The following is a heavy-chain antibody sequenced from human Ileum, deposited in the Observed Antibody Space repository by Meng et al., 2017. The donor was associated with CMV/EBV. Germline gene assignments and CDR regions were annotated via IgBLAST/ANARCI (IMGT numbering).Heavy chain of an antibody. CDR1: AFTFSSYA. CDR3: AKLYGDLDNYYYYGMDV. D-gene: IGHD4-17*01. Sequence: GESLKISCEASAFTFSSYAMHWVRQAPGKGLDWVAVISDDGSNKYYAGSVKGRFTISRDNSKSTLYLQLNSLTPEDTAVYFCAKLYGDLDNYYYYGMDVWGQGTTVTVSS. J-gene: IGHJ6*02. CDR2: ISDDGSNK. V-gene: IGHV3-30*08.